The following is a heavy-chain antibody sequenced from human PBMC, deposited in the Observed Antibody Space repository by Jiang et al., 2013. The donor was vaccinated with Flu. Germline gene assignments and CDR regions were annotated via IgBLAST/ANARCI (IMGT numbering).Heavy chain of an antibody. J-gene: IGHJ3*01. D-gene: IGHD6-13*01. V-gene: IGHV3-33*05. CDR3: ARDRRIAAAGTRGWFDP. CDR2: ISYDGSNK. CDR1: GFTFSSYG. Sequence: RLSCAASGFTFSSYGMHWVRQAPGKGLEWVAVISYDGSNKYYADSVKGRFTISRDNSKNTLYLQMNSLRAEDTAVYYCARDRRIAAAGTRGWFDPWGQGTMVTVSS.